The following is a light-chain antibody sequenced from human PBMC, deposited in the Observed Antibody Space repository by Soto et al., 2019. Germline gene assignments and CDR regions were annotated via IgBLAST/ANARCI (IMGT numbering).Light chain of an antibody. CDR1: QIISSY. CDR3: QQRNYWPIT. Sequence: EIVLTQSPATLSLSPGERATLSCRASQIISSYLAWYQQKPGQAPRLLIYDASNRATAIPARFSGSGSGTDFTLTICSLEPEDFAVYYCQQRNYWPITFGQGTRLRL. V-gene: IGKV3-11*01. CDR2: DAS. J-gene: IGKJ5*01.